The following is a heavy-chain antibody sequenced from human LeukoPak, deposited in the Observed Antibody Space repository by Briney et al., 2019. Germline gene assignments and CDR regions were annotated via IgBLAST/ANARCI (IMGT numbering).Heavy chain of an antibody. CDR2: INPNSGGT. V-gene: IGHV1-2*02. Sequence: ASVKVSRKASGYTFTGYYMHWVRQAPGQGLEWMGWINPNSGGTNYAQKFQGRVTMTRDTSISTAYMELSRLRSDDTAVYYCARDNSVGETAWWFDPWGQGTLVTVSS. CDR1: GYTFTGYY. CDR3: ARDNSVGETAWWFDP. D-gene: IGHD1-26*01. J-gene: IGHJ5*02.